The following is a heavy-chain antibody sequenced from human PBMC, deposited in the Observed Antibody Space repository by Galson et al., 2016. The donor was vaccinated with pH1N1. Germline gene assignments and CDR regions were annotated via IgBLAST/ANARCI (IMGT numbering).Heavy chain of an antibody. CDR3: AKVRGFLTGEFDY. V-gene: IGHV3-9*01. CDR2: ISWNSGSI. J-gene: IGHJ4*02. D-gene: IGHD7-27*01. Sequence: SLRLSCAASGFTFDDYAMHWVRQAPGKGLEWVSGISWNSGSIGYADSVKGRFISRDNAKNSLYLQMNSLRAEDAALYYCAKVRGFLTGEFDYWGQGTLVTVSS. CDR1: GFTFDDYA.